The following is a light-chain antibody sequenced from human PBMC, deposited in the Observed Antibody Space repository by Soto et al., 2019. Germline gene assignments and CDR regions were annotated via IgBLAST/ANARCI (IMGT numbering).Light chain of an antibody. CDR2: DDS. CDR1: NIKSKS. V-gene: IGLV3-21*02. Sequence: SYVLTQPPSVSVAPGQTARITCGGNNIKSKSVHWYQQRPGQAPVLVVHDDSDRPSGIPERFSGSNSENTATLIITRVEAVDEADYYCQVWDTGNDHVVFGGGTQLTVL. J-gene: IGLJ2*01. CDR3: QVWDTGNDHVV.